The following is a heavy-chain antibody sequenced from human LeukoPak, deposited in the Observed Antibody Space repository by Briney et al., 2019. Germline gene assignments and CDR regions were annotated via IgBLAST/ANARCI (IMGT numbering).Heavy chain of an antibody. CDR2: IHQFGSP. CDR3: AASPRSGAYYMDV. CDR1: GGSFSGYY. Sequence: NPSETLSLTCAVYGGSFSGYYWSWICQPPGKGLEWIGEIHQFGSPNYNPSLKSRVTLLVDKSSNQFSLKLSSVTAADTAVYYCAASPRSGAYYMDVWGKGTTVTVSS. J-gene: IGHJ6*03. D-gene: IGHD3-10*01. V-gene: IGHV4-34*01.